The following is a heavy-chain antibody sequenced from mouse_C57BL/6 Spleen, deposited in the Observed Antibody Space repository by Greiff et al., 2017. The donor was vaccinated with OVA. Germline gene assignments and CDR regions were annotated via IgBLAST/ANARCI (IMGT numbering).Heavy chain of an antibody. D-gene: IGHD2-3*01. V-gene: IGHV2-9-1*01. J-gene: IGHJ1*03. CDR1: GFSLTSYA. CDR3: ARNYDGYYETGYFDV. Sequence: VQVVESGPGLVAPSQSLSITCTVSGFSLTSYAISWVRQPPGKGLEWLGVIWTGGGTNYNSALKSRLSISKDNSKSQVFLKMNSLQTDDTARYYCARNYDGYYETGYFDVWGTGTTVTVSS. CDR2: IWTGGGT.